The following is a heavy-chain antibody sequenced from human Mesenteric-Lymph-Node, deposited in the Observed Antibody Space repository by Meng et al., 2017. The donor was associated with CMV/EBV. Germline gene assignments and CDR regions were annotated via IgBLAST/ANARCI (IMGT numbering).Heavy chain of an antibody. CDR1: SYA. Sequence: SYAISWVRQAPGQGLEWLGGIIPIFGTANYAQKFQGGVTITTDESTSTAYMELSSLRSEDTAVYYCARNPSYCSSTSCYTEYYFDYWGQGTLVTVSS. CDR3: ARNPSYCSSTSCYTEYYFDY. CDR2: IIPIFGTA. J-gene: IGHJ4*02. D-gene: IGHD2-2*02. V-gene: IGHV1-69*05.